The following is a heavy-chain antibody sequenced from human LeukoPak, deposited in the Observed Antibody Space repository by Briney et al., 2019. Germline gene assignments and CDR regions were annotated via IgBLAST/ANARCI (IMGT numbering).Heavy chain of an antibody. V-gene: IGHV3-48*01. D-gene: IGHD1-1*01. Sequence: GGSLRLSCAASGFPFSSYSVNWVRQAPGKGLEWVSYISASGSNIYYLDAVKGRFTVSRDNAMNSLFLQMNRPGVEDTAIYYCVRVKGTYFDFWGQGTLVTVSS. J-gene: IGHJ4*02. CDR1: GFPFSSYS. CDR2: ISASGSNI. CDR3: VRVKGTYFDF.